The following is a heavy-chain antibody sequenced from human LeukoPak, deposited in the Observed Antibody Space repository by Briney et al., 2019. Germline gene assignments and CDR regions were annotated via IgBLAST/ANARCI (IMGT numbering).Heavy chain of an antibody. CDR2: ISSNGGST. V-gene: IGHV3-64D*06. Sequence: GGSLRLSCSASGFTFSSYAMHWVRQDPGKGLEYVSAISSNGGSTYYADSVKGRFTISRDNSKNTLYLQMSSLRAEDTAVYYCVKDRSIAAAGCFDYWGQGTLVTVSS. CDR1: GFTFSSYA. CDR3: VKDRSIAAAGCFDY. D-gene: IGHD6-13*01. J-gene: IGHJ4*02.